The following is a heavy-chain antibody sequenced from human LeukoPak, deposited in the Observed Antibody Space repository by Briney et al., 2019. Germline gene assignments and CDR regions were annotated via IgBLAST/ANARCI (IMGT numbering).Heavy chain of an antibody. Sequence: PGGSLRLSCAASGFNFNSYAVHWVRQAPGKGLEWVAFISYDGSNRNHADSVKGRFTISRDTSKTTLYLQMNSLRAEDTAVYYCATELRILSWGVDASDIWGQGTVVTVCS. CDR2: ISYDGSNR. CDR1: GFNFNSYA. J-gene: IGHJ3*02. V-gene: IGHV3-30*04. CDR3: ATELRILSWGVDASDI. D-gene: IGHD3-16*01.